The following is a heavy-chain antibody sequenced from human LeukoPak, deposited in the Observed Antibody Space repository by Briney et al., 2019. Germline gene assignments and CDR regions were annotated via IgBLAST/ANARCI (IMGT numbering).Heavy chain of an antibody. CDR3: ASTTVNGGYYMDV. J-gene: IGHJ6*03. V-gene: IGHV4-59*01. D-gene: IGHD4-17*01. Sequence: KTSETLSLTCTVSGGSISSYYWSWIRQSPGKGLEWIGYIYYSGSTNYNPSLKSRVTISVDTSKNQFSLKLSSVTAADTAVYYCASTTVNGGYYMDVWGKGTTVTVSS. CDR2: IYYSGST. CDR1: GGSISSYY.